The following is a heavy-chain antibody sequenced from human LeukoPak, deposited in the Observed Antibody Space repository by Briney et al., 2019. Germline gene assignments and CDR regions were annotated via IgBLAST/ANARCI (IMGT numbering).Heavy chain of an antibody. V-gene: IGHV3-48*03. CDR3: ARQVTIFGVLTMDV. CDR2: ISSSGTTI. Sequence: GQSMTPSRPPARSSFSSYETNWVRQVHEGGLEWVSYISSSGTTIYYADSVKGRFTISRDNAKNSLYLQMNSLRAGDTAVYYCARQVTIFGVLTMDVWGKGTTVTVSS. J-gene: IGHJ6*03. CDR1: RSSFSSYE. D-gene: IGHD3-3*01.